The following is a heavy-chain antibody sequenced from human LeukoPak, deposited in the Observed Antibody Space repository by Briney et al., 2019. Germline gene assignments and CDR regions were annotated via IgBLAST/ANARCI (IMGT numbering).Heavy chain of an antibody. Sequence: SETLSLTCTVSGGSIIGYYWSWIRQPAGKGLEWIGRIYTSGSTNYNPSLKSRVTMSVDTSKNQFSLKLSSVTAADTAAYYCARDMVDYYYYYMDVWGKGTTVTVSS. J-gene: IGHJ6*03. CDR2: IYTSGST. V-gene: IGHV4-4*07. CDR3: ARDMVDYYYYYMDV. D-gene: IGHD3-10*01. CDR1: GGSIIGYY.